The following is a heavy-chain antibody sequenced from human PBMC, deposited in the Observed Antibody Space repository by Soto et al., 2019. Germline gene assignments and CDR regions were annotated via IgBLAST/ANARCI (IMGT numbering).Heavy chain of an antibody. J-gene: IGHJ6*02. CDR1: GYTFTSYD. V-gene: IGHV1-8*01. D-gene: IGHD3-22*01. Sequence: QVQLVQSGAEVKKPGASVKVSCKASGYTFTSYDINWVRQATGQGLEWMGWMNSNSGDTGYAQKFQGRVTMTRDTSISTAYLELSSLRSDDTAVYYCARAMWGCSPKYESRDYYYGLDVGGQGTTVTVSS. CDR2: MNSNSGDT. CDR3: ARAMWGCSPKYESRDYYYGLDV.